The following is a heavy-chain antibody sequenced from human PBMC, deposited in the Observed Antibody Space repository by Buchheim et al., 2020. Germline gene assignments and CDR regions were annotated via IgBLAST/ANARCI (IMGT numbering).Heavy chain of an antibody. CDR2: VSASGDS. CDR1: GVSLPFRS. V-gene: IGHV4-59*11. D-gene: IGHD2-21*02. CDR3: ARDCGGDCYGHYYGLDV. Sequence: QVQLQESGPGLVKPSATLSLTCHVSGVSLPFRSWSWIRQPPGKGLEWIGYVSASGDSIYNPSLESRVTMSGETSKNQFSLQLRSATAADTAIYYCARDCGGDCYGHYYGLDVWGQGTT. J-gene: IGHJ6*02.